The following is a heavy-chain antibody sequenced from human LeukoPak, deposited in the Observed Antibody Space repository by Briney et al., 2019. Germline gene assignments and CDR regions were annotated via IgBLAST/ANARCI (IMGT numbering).Heavy chain of an antibody. CDR2: INHSGST. J-gene: IGHJ6*03. V-gene: IGHV4-34*01. CDR1: GGSFSVYY. CDR3: ARLSMDV. Sequence: PSETLSLTCAVYGGSFSVYYWSWIRQPPGKGLEWIGEINHSGSTNYNPSLKSRVTISVDTSKNQFSLKLSSVTAADTAVYYCARLSMDVWGKGTTVTVSS.